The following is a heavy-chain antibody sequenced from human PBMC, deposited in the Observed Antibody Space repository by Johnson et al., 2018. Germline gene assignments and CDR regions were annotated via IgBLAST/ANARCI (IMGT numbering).Heavy chain of an antibody. CDR3: AKHTSGWYDY. CDR1: GFIFDDYA. Sequence: VQLVESGGALVQPGRSRRLSCAAYGFIFDDYAMHWVRQAPGKGLWWVSGISWNSDSTGYADSVKGRFTSSRDNAKNSLYLQMNSLRPEDTALYYCAKHTSGWYDYWGQGTLVTVSS. J-gene: IGHJ4*02. D-gene: IGHD6-19*01. CDR2: ISWNSDST. V-gene: IGHV3-9*01.